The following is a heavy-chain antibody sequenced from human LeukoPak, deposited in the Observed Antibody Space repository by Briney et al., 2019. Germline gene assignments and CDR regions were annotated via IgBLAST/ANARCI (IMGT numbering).Heavy chain of an antibody. Sequence: GGSLRLSCAASGFTFSSYGMHWVRQAPGKGLEWAAVIWYDGSNKYYADSVKGRFTISRDNSKNTLYLQLNSLRAEDTAVYYCAKDLMTYMITFGPQGYWGQGTLVTVSS. V-gene: IGHV3-33*06. D-gene: IGHD3-16*01. CDR1: GFTFSSYG. J-gene: IGHJ4*02. CDR2: IWYDGSNK. CDR3: AKDLMTYMITFGPQGY.